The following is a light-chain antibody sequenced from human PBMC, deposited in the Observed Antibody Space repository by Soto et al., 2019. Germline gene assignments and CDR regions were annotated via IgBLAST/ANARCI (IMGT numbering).Light chain of an antibody. CDR3: QSYDSSLSAFYV. CDR1: SSNIGAGYD. V-gene: IGLV1-40*01. CDR2: GNS. J-gene: IGLJ1*01. Sequence: QSVLTQPPSVSGPPGQRVTISCTGSSSNIGAGYDVHWCQQLPGTAPKLLIYGNSNRPSGVPDRFSGSKSGTSASLAITGLQAEDEADYYCQSYDSSLSAFYVFGTGTKVTVL.